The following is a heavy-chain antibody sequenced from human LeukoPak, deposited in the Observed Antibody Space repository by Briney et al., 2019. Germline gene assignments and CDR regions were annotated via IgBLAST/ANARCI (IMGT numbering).Heavy chain of an antibody. Sequence: PGGSLRLSCAASGFIFSHHGMHWVRQAPGKGLEWAAVIWSDATNRFYADSVKGRFTISRDNSQNTVFLQMNSLRVKDTAIYYCARDAQRGFDYSNSLKNWGHGTLVTVSS. CDR3: ARDAQRGFDYSNSLKN. CDR2: IWSDATNR. CDR1: GFIFSHHG. D-gene: IGHD4-11*01. J-gene: IGHJ4*01. V-gene: IGHV3-33*01.